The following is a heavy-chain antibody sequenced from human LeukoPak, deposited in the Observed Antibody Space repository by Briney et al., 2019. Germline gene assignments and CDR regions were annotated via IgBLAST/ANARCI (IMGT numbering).Heavy chain of an antibody. J-gene: IGHJ4*01. CDR3: AKDGCAYDSSYSYFDN. D-gene: IGHD3-22*01. CDR1: GFTFSTYA. V-gene: IGHV3-23*01. Sequence: GGSLRLSCAASGFTFSTYAMSWVRQAPGKGLEWVSTISVSGLTTYHADSVKGRFTISRDNSKNSLYLQMNTLRAEGTAVYYCAKDGCAYDSSYSYFDNWGQGTLVTVSS. CDR2: ISVSGLTT.